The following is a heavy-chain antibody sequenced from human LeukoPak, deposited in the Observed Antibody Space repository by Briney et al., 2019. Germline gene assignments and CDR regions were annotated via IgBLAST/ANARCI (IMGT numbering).Heavy chain of an antibody. J-gene: IGHJ4*02. CDR3: ARGGGCCSGGSCYSQFDY. D-gene: IGHD2-15*01. CDR2: IYYSGST. Sequence: SETLSLTCTVSGGSISGYYWSWIRQPPGKGLEWIGYIYYSGSTNYNPSLKSRVTISVDTSKNQFSLKLSSVTAADTAVYYCARGGGCCSGGSCYSQFDYWGQGTLVTVSS. V-gene: IGHV4-59*01. CDR1: GGSISGYY.